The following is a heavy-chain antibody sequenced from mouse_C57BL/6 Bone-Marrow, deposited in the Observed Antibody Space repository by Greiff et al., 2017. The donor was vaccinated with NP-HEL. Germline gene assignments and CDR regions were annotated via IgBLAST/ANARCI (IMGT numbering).Heavy chain of an antibody. J-gene: IGHJ2*01. CDR3: ARLGGYDNY. Sequence: VQRVESGAELVKPGASVKMSCKASGYTFTSYWITWVKQRPGQGLEWIGDIYPGSGSTNYNEKFKSKATLTVDTSSSTAYMQLSSLTSEDSAVYYCARLGGYDNYWGQGTTLTVSS. V-gene: IGHV1-55*01. CDR1: GYTFTSYW. D-gene: IGHD2-2*01. CDR2: IYPGSGST.